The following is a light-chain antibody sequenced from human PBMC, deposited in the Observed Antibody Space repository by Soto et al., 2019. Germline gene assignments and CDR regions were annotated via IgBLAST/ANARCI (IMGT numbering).Light chain of an antibody. J-gene: IGLJ1*01. CDR3: SSYSTSSTLYV. Sequence: QSVLTQPASVSGSPGQSITISCTGTNSDVGGFDLVSWYQHHPGKAPKLMIYEVTNRPSGVSDRFSGSKSGSTASLTISGLQAEDEADYYCSSYSTSSTLYVFGTGTKVTVL. CDR2: EVT. CDR1: NSDVGGFDL. V-gene: IGLV2-14*01.